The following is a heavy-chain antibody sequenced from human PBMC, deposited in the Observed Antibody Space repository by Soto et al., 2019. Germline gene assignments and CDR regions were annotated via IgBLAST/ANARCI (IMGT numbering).Heavy chain of an antibody. CDR1: GGSFSDYY. CDR2: INRRGST. D-gene: IGHD3-3*01. V-gene: IGHV4-34*01. CDR3: ATQGDFWSGSAFDI. J-gene: IGHJ3*02. Sequence: QVQLQQWGAGLLKPSETLSLTCAVYGGSFSDYYWSWIRQPPGKGLEWIGEINRRGSTNYKSSLKRRVSISVDTSKNHFSLKLSSVTAADTALYYCATQGDFWSGSAFDIWGQGTMVTVSS.